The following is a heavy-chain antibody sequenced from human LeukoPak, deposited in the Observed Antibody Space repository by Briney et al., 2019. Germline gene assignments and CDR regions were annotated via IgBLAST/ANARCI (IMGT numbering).Heavy chain of an antibody. V-gene: IGHV1-69*06. CDR2: IIPIFGTA. Sequence: ASVKVSCKASGGTFSSYAISWVRQAPGQGLEWMGGIIPIFGTANYAQKFQGRVTITADKSTSTAYMELSSLRSEDTAVYYCARDLRRITMVQGVLNWFDPWGQGTLVTVSS. CDR1: GGTFSSYA. J-gene: IGHJ5*02. CDR3: ARDLRRITMVQGVLNWFDP. D-gene: IGHD3-10*01.